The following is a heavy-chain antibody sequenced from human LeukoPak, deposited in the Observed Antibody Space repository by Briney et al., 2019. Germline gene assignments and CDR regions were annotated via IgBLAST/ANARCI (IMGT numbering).Heavy chain of an antibody. V-gene: IGHV4-59*08. J-gene: IGHJ4*02. CDR2: TYYSGST. CDR3: ARQQTTVVTSYFDY. D-gene: IGHD4-23*01. CDR1: GASLSGYY. Sequence: SETLSLTCAVSGASLSGYYWSWIRQPPGKGLEWIGYTYYSGSTNYNPSLKSRVTISVDTSKNQFALKLSSVTAADTAVYYCARQQTTVVTSYFDYWGQGTLVTVSS.